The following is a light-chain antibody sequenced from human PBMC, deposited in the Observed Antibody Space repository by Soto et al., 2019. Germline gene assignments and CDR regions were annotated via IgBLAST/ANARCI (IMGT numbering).Light chain of an antibody. J-gene: IGKJ5*01. V-gene: IGKV3-20*01. CDR3: QLYGISPH. CDR1: QSVDSTY. Sequence: DIVLTQSPLSLPVTPGEPASICFRSSESLLASQSVDSTYLAWYQQRPGQAPRLLIYASSNRATGIPDRFSGSASGTDFTLTINRLEPEDFAVYYCQLYGISPHFGQGTRLEIK. CDR2: ASS.